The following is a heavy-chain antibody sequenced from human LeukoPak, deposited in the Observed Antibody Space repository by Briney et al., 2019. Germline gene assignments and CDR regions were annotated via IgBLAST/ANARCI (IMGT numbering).Heavy chain of an antibody. J-gene: IGHJ4*02. D-gene: IGHD2-21*02. Sequence: GGSLRLSCTASGFTFSSYSMSWVRQAPGEGLEWVSAISNSGSSTYYADSVKGRFTISSDNSNNTLYLQMNSLRAVDTAVYYCAKAGPRKDCEVDSCGQRTLVTVSS. CDR3: AKAGPRKDCEVDS. V-gene: IGHV3-23*01. CDR2: ISNSGSST. CDR1: GFTFSSYS.